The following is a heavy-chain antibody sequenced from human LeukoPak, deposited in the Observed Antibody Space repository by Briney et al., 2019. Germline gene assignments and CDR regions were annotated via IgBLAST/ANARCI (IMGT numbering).Heavy chain of an antibody. V-gene: IGHV4-59*12. D-gene: IGHD1-14*01. CDR3: TRSGLTGMRKYPRTPSYYSGMDV. CDR1: GGSISSYY. Sequence: SETLSLTCTVSGGSISSYYWSWIRQPPGKGLEWIGYIYYSGSTNYNPSLKSRVTISVDTSKNQFSLKLSSVTAADTAVYYCTRSGLTGMRKYPRTPSYYSGMDVWGQGTTVTVSS. J-gene: IGHJ6*02. CDR2: IYYSGST.